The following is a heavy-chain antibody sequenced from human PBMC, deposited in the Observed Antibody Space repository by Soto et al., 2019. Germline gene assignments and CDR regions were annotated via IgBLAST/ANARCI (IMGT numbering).Heavy chain of an antibody. Sequence: QVQLVESGGGVVQPGRSLRLSCAGSGFSFSNYGMHWVRQAPGKGLEWVALIWYDGSNKYYADSVKGRFTISRDNSMYTLDLQMSSLRHEYTAVYYCDRDPRVETTLMAVFQGWGQGTLVTVSS. V-gene: IGHV3-33*01. CDR1: GFSFSNYG. D-gene: IGHD3-3*01. J-gene: IGHJ1*01. CDR3: DRDPRVETTLMAVFQG. CDR2: IWYDGSNK.